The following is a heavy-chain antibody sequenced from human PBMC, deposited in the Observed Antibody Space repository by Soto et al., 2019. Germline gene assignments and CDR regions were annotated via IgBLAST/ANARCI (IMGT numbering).Heavy chain of an antibody. J-gene: IGHJ5*02. V-gene: IGHV4-31*03. CDR2: LYNSATT. CDR3: ARDPAP. CDR1: GGSISTGGYY. Sequence: QVQLQESGPGLVKPSQTLSLTCTVSGGSISTGGYYWSWIRQHPGKGLEWIGYLYNSATTYYNPSLKSRVTISVDTSKNQFSLKLSSVTVADTAVYHCARDPAPWGQGALVTVSS.